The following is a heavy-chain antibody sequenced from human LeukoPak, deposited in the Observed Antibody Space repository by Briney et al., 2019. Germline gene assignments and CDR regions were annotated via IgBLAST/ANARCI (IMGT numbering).Heavy chain of an antibody. J-gene: IGHJ4*02. CDR1: GASFSSYY. Sequence: PSETLSLTCTVSGASFSSYYWNWIRQPPGKRLEWIGYIHHSGSSDYNPSLKSRVTMSIDTSKNQFSLKVTSVSAADTAVYFGARGGGCTSTSCDLDYWGQGILVTVSS. CDR2: IHHSGSS. D-gene: IGHD2-2*01. CDR3: ARGGGCTSTSCDLDY. V-gene: IGHV4-59*01.